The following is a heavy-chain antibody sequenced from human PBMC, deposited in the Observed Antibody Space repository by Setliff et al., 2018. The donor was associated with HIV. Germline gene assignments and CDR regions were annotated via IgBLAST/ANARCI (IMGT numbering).Heavy chain of an antibody. J-gene: IGHJ3*02. CDR2: IWFDGIHK. V-gene: IGHV3-33*01. D-gene: IGHD2-2*03. CDR3: AGDPPLSGYALHI. Sequence: GGSLRLSCASSGFKFKEYVMHWVRQAPGKGLEWVAFIWFDGIHKYYADSVKGRFTISRDNSKNMFYLQMDSLRVDDTAVYYCAGDPPLSGYALHIWGQGTKVTVSS. CDR1: GFKFKEYV.